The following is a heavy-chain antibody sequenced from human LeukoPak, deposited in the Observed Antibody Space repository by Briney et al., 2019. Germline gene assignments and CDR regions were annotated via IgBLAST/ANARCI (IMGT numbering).Heavy chain of an antibody. J-gene: IGHJ3*02. CDR2: IIPIFGTA. D-gene: IGHD1-1*01. CDR3: AREEDNWNGSHAFDI. CDR1: GGTFSSYA. Sequence: ASVKVSCKASGGTFSSYAISWVRQAPGQGLEWMGGIIPIFGTANYVQKFQGRVTITTDESTSTAYMELSSLRSEDTAVYYCAREEDNWNGSHAFDIWGQGTMVTVSS. V-gene: IGHV1-69*05.